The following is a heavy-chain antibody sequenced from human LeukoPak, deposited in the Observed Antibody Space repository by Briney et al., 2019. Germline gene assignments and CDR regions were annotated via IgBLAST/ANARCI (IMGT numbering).Heavy chain of an antibody. V-gene: IGHV4-4*07. Sequence: SETLSLTCTVSGGSISSYYWSWIRQPAGKGLEWIGRIYTSGSTNYNPSLKSRVTMSVDTSKNQFSLKLSSVTAADTAVYYCARERNPDYDFWSGYYGAPYYYYYMDVWGKGTTVTVSS. CDR3: ARERNPDYDFWSGYYGAPYYYYYMDV. D-gene: IGHD3-3*01. CDR2: IYTSGST. CDR1: GGSISSYY. J-gene: IGHJ6*03.